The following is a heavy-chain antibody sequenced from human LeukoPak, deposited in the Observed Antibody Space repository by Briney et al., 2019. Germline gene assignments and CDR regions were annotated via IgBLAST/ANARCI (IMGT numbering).Heavy chain of an antibody. Sequence: PGGSLRLSCAASGFTFSSYGMHWVRQAPGKGLEWVAVISYDGSNKYYADSVKGRFTISRDNSKNTLYLQMNSLRAEDTAVYYCAKGGAHGDFDYWGQGTLVTVSS. CDR2: ISYDGSNK. CDR3: AKGGAHGDFDY. V-gene: IGHV3-30*18. CDR1: GFTFSSYG. D-gene: IGHD4-17*01. J-gene: IGHJ4*02.